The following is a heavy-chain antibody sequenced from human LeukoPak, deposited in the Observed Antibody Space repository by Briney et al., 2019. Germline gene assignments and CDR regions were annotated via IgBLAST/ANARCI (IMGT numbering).Heavy chain of an antibody. CDR2: IIPIFGTA. CDR1: GGTFSSYA. J-gene: IGHJ4*02. CDR3: AREGGYNNLLDY. V-gene: IGHV1-69*13. D-gene: IGHD5-24*01. Sequence: SVKVSCKASGGTFSSYAISWVRQAPGQGLEWMGGIIPIFGTANYAQKFQGRVTITADESTSTAYMELSSLRSEDTAVYYCAREGGYNNLLDYWGQGTLVTVSS.